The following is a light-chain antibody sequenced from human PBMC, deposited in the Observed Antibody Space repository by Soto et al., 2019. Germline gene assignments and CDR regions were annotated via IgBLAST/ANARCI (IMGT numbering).Light chain of an antibody. CDR2: EGS. J-gene: IGLJ3*02. CDR1: SSDVGSYNL. CDR3: CSYAGSSTFKV. V-gene: IGLV2-23*03. Sequence: QSVLTQPASVSGSPGQSITISRTGTSSDVGSYNLVSWYQQHPGKAPKLMIYEGSKRPSGVSNRFSGSKSGNTASLTISGLQAEDEADYNCCSYAGSSTFKVFGGGTKVTVL.